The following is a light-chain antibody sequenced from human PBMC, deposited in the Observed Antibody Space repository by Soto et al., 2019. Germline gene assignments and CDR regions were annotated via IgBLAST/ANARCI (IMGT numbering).Light chain of an antibody. CDR2: SNN. J-gene: IGLJ1*01. CDR1: RSNIGSNS. Sequence: QSVLTQPPSASGTRGQRVTISCSGDRSNIGSNSVNWYQQLPGTAPKLLIYSNNQRPSGVPDRFSGSKSGTSASLAISGLQSEDEADYYCAAWDDSLNGRYVFGTGTKVTVL. V-gene: IGLV1-44*01. CDR3: AAWDDSLNGRYV.